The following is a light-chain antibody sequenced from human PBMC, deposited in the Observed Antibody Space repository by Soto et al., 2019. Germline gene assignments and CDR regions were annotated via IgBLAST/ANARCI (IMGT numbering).Light chain of an antibody. V-gene: IGKV1-5*03. CDR1: QSISSW. Sequence: DIQMTQSPSTLSATAGDRVTITCRASQSISSWLAWYQQKPGKAPKLLIYKASSLESGVPSRFSGGGSGTEFTLTISSLQPDDFATYYCQQYNSYWTFGQGTKVDI. CDR2: KAS. J-gene: IGKJ1*01. CDR3: QQYNSYWT.